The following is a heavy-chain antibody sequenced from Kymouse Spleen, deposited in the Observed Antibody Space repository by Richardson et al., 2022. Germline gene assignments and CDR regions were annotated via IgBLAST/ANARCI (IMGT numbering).Heavy chain of an antibody. CDR1: GGSFSGYY. CDR3: ARGDTMVRGVIGYYGMDV. V-gene: IGHV4-34*01. D-gene: IGHD3-10*01. CDR2: INHSGST. Sequence: QVQLQQWGAGLLKPSETLSLTCAVYGGSFSGYYWSWIRQPPGKGLEWIGEINHSGSTNYNPSLKSRVTISVDTSKNQFSLKLSSVTAADTAVYYCARGDTMVRGVIGYYGMDVWGQGTTVTVSS. J-gene: IGHJ6*02.